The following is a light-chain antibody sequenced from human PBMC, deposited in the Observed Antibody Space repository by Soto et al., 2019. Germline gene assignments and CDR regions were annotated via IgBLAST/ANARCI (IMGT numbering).Light chain of an antibody. V-gene: IGLV2-14*01. CDR3: GLFASSSTYV. Sequence: QSVLTQPASVSGSPGQSITISCTGTSSDVGGFNYVSWYQQHPGKAPKLIIYEVTNRPSGVPDRFSGSKSGNTASLTISGLQAEDEADYYCGLFASSSTYVFGTGTKVTVL. CDR1: SSDVGGFNY. J-gene: IGLJ1*01. CDR2: EVT.